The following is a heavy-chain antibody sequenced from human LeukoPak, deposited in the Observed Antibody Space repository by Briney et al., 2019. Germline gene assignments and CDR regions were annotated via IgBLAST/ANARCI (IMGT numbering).Heavy chain of an antibody. CDR3: AKDYCGGDCYIYYYYMDV. J-gene: IGHJ6*03. CDR2: IRYDGSNK. V-gene: IGHV3-30*02. D-gene: IGHD2-21*02. Sequence: PGGSLRLSSAASGFTFSSYGMHWVRQAPGKGLEWVAFIRYDGSNKYYADSVKGRFTISRDNSKNTLYLQMNSLRAEDTAVYYCAKDYCGGDCYIYYYYMDVWGKGTTVTISS. CDR1: GFTFSSYG.